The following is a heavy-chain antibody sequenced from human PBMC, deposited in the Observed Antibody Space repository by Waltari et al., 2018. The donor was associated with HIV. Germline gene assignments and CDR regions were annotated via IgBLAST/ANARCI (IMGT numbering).Heavy chain of an antibody. Sequence: EVHLVESGGGLVQPGGSLRLSCAASGFTFRNYWMSWVRQGPGKGLEWVANIKQDGSEKYYVDSVKGRFTISRDNAKNSLFLQMNSLRGEDTAVYYCARRRCTSTSCFFDYWGQGTLVTVS. CDR3: ARRRCTSTSCFFDY. J-gene: IGHJ4*02. CDR2: IKQDGSEK. V-gene: IGHV3-7*01. CDR1: GFTFRNYW. D-gene: IGHD2-2*01.